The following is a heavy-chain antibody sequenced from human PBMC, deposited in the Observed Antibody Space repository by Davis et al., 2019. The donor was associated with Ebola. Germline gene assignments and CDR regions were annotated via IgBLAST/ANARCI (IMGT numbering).Heavy chain of an antibody. V-gene: IGHV1-2*06. CDR2: INPNFGGK. CDR3: ARGHTYGRWDDWFDP. D-gene: IGHD5-18*01. CDR1: GYTFTNYG. J-gene: IGHJ5*02. Sequence: ASVKVSCKASGYTFTNYGISWVRQAPGQGLEWMGRINPNFGGKIYAQKFQDRVTMTIDTSINTAYMELDRLRSDDTAVYYCARGHTYGRWDDWFDPWGQGTLVTVSS.